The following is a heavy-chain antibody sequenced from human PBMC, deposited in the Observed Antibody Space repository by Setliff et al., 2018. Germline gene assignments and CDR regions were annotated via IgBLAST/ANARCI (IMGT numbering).Heavy chain of an antibody. CDR2: IYASWST. Sequence: PSETLSLTCTVSGDSINSRTNYWSWIRQPAGKGPEWIGHIYASWSTNYNPSLESRVTISLDTSKNQFSLKLSSVTAADTAVYYCVRMSGFQYMDVWGKGTTVTVSS. V-gene: IGHV4-61*09. CDR1: GDSINSRTNY. CDR3: VRMSGFQYMDV. J-gene: IGHJ6*03. D-gene: IGHD3-3*01.